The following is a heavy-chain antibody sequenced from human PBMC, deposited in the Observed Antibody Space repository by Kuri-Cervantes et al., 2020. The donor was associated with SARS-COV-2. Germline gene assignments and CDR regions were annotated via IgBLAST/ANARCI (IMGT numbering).Heavy chain of an antibody. D-gene: IGHD3-22*01. J-gene: IGHJ4*02. Sequence: SCKASGGTFSSYGMHWVRQAPGKGLEWVAVISYDGSNKYYADSVKGRFTISRDNSKNTLYLQMNSLRAEDTAVYYCAKGGDMIVVVILRYWGQGTLVTVSS. V-gene: IGHV3-30*18. CDR3: AKGGDMIVVVILRY. CDR1: GGTFSSYG. CDR2: ISYDGSNK.